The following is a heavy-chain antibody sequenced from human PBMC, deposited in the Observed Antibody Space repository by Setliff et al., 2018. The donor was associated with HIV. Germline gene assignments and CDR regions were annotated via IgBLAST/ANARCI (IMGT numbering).Heavy chain of an antibody. V-gene: IGHV4-4*02. D-gene: IGHD2-2*01. CDR3: ARGGTSSNWFRA. Sequence: SETLSLTCAVSGGSISSSNWWSWVRQPPGKGLEWIGEIYHSGSTNYNPSLKSRVTMSLDTSKNQLSLKLTSVTAADTAVYYCARGGTSSNWFRAWGQGTLVTVSS. CDR1: GGSISSSNW. J-gene: IGHJ5*02. CDR2: IYHSGST.